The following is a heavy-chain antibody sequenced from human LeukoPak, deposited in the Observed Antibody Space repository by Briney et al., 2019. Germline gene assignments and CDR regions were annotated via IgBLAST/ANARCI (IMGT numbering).Heavy chain of an antibody. V-gene: IGHV3-21*01. Sequence: TGGSLRLSCAASGFTFSSYSMNWVRQAPGKGLEWVLSISSSSSYIYYADSVKGRFTISRDNAKNSLYLQMNSLRAEDTAVYYCARDPRRLGGLWGQGTLVTVSS. CDR1: GFTFSSYS. CDR2: ISSSSSYI. J-gene: IGHJ4*02. CDR3: ARDPRRLGGL. D-gene: IGHD3-16*01.